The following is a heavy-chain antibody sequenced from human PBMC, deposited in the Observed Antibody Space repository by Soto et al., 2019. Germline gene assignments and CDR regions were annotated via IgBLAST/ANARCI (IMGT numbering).Heavy chain of an antibody. CDR3: AKMSTENYYDPVFS. D-gene: IGHD3-22*01. Sequence: QVQLVESGGGLVQTGGSLRIVCEASGFTFSDYYMSWVRQAPGKGLEWVSYISSSGNIIYYADSVKGRFTISRDNAKNSLYLQMNSLRAEDTALYFCAKMSTENYYDPVFSWGQGTLVTVSS. CDR2: ISSSGNII. CDR1: GFTFSDYY. V-gene: IGHV3-11*01. J-gene: IGHJ4*02.